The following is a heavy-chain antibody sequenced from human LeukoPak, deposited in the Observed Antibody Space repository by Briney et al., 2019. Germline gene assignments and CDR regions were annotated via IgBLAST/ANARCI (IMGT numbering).Heavy chain of an antibody. Sequence: GESLKISCKGSGYSFTSYWIGWVRQMPGKGLEWMGIIYPGDSDTRYSPSFQGQVTISADKSISTAYLQWSSLKASDTAMYYCARVGGGSYFAGAKRGMNVWGKGTTVTVSS. D-gene: IGHD1-26*01. CDR3: ARVGGGSYFAGAKRGMNV. V-gene: IGHV5-51*01. CDR2: IYPGDSDT. J-gene: IGHJ6*03. CDR1: GYSFTSYW.